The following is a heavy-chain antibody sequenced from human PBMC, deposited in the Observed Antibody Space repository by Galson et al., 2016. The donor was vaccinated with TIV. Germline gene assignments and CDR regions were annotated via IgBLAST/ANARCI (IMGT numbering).Heavy chain of an antibody. Sequence: SLRLSCAASGFTFSTYAMHWVRQAPGKGLEWVAIIWYDGSNKYYADSVRGRFTISRDNSKNTLYLQMNSLRAEDTAVYSCAREGVGYCSSTSCPYYGLDFWGQGTTVTVSS. V-gene: IGHV3-33*01. CDR2: IWYDGSNK. J-gene: IGHJ6*02. CDR1: GFTFSTYA. CDR3: AREGVGYCSSTSCPYYGLDF. D-gene: IGHD2-2*01.